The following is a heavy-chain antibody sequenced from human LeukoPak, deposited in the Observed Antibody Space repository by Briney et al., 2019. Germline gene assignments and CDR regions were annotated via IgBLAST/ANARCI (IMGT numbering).Heavy chain of an antibody. CDR1: GGSISSYY. CDR3: ARHKREGGYSSSWDAEYFQH. D-gene: IGHD6-13*01. J-gene: IGHJ1*01. V-gene: IGHV4-59*08. CDR2: IYYSGST. Sequence: PSETLSLTCTVSGGSISSYYWSWIRQPPGKGLEWIGYIYYSGSTNYNPSLKSRVTISVDTSKNQFSLKLSSVTAADTAVYYCARHKREGGYSSSWDAEYFQHWGQGTLVTVSS.